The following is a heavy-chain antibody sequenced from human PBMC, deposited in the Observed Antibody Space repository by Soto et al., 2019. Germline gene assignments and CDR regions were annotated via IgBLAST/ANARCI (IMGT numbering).Heavy chain of an antibody. Sequence: GGSLRLSCAASGFTFSNYDMTWVRQAPGTGLEWVSTISRSNDSTYYADSVKGRFTISRDNSKNTLFLQMNSLRAEDTAVYYCAGGNGYYFVFDYWGQGALVTVSS. D-gene: IGHD3-22*01. J-gene: IGHJ4*02. CDR1: GFTFSNYD. CDR2: ISRSNDST. CDR3: AGGNGYYFVFDY. V-gene: IGHV3-23*01.